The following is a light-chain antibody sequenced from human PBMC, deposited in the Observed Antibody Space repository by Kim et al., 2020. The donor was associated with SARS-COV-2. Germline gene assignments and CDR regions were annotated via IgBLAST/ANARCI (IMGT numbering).Light chain of an antibody. CDR3: CSYAGSYTLV. CDR2: DVS. CDR1: SSDVGGYNY. J-gene: IGLJ2*01. Sequence: QSALTQPRSVSGSPRQSVTISCTGTSSDVGGYNYVSWYQQHPGKAPKLMIYDVSKRPSGVPDRFSGSKSGNTASLTISGLQAEDEADYYCCSYAGSYTLVFGGGTQLTVL. V-gene: IGLV2-11*01.